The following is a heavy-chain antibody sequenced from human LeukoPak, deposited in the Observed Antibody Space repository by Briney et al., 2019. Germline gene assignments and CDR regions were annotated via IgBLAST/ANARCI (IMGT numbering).Heavy chain of an antibody. CDR1: GGSISSYY. V-gene: IGHV4-59*12. D-gene: IGHD2-2*01. J-gene: IGHJ4*02. CDR2: IYHSGSS. Sequence: SETLSLTCTVSGGSISSYYWSWIRQPAGKGLEWIGEIYHSGSSNYNPSLESRVTLSVDKSKNQFSLNLNSLTAADTAVYYCAGGARTSWTYWGQGTLVTVSS. CDR3: AGGARTSWTY.